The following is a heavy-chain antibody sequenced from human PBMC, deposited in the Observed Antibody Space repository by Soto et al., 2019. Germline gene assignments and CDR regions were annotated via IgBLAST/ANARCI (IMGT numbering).Heavy chain of an antibody. CDR1: GGSISSSSYY. J-gene: IGHJ6*02. CDR3: ARAGDDITMVRGVTENYYYYYGMDV. V-gene: IGHV4-39*02. CDR2: IYYSGST. Sequence: PSETLSLTCTVSGGSISSSSYYWGWIHQPPGKGLERIGSIYYSGSTYYNPSLKSRVTISVDTSKNHFSLKLSSVTAADTAVYYCARAGDDITMVRGVTENYYYYYGMDVWGQGTTVTVSS. D-gene: IGHD3-10*01.